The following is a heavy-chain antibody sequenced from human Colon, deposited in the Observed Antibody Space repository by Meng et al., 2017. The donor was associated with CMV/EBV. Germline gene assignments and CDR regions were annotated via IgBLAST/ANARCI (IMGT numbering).Heavy chain of an antibody. J-gene: IGHJ4*02. D-gene: IGHD7-27*01. CDR1: ADSFTGYH. Sequence: QVQLMRWGADVLKPSETLSLPHTVSADSFTGYHWTWIRQPPGKGPEWIGEINYRGSIHYNPSLESRVTISLDMSTNQLSLKLNSVTAADTAVYYCVRGNWVSDFWGQGTLVTVSS. CDR2: INYRGSI. V-gene: IGHV4-34*01. CDR3: VRGNWVSDF.